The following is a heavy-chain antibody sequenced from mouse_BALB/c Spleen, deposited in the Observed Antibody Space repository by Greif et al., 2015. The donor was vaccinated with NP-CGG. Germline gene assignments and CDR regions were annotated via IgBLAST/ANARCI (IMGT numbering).Heavy chain of an antibody. J-gene: IGHJ1*01. Sequence: EVKLMESGGGLVQPGGSRKLSCAASGFTFSDYGMAWVRQAPGKGPKWVAFISNLAYSIYYADTVTGRFTISRENAKNTLYLEMSSLRSEDTAMYYCARDYYGSSYWYFDVWGAGTMVTVSS. CDR1: GFTFSDYG. CDR3: ARDYYGSSYWYFDV. D-gene: IGHD1-1*01. CDR2: ISNLAYSI. V-gene: IGHV5-15*02.